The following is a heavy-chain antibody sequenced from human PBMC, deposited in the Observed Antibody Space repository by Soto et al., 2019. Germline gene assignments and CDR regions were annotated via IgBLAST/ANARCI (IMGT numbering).Heavy chain of an antibody. J-gene: IGHJ6*02. CDR2: IIVASGRT. CDR1: GFDFGSFG. V-gene: IGHV1-58*02. Sequence: SVKVSCKASGFDFGSFGIQFLRQTRGRGLEWIGWIIVASGRTNYARQFQGRVAFSRDMSSTTAYMDLYDLKSDDTAVYFCSADHPHTAIGWPVWGQGTTVTVSS. CDR3: SADHPHTAIGWPV.